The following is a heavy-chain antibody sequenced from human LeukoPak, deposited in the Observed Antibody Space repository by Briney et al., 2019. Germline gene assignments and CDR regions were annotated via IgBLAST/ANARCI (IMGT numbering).Heavy chain of an antibody. V-gene: IGHV3-20*01. D-gene: IGHD3-9*01. CDR2: INWNGGST. J-gene: IGHJ4*02. CDR1: GFTFDDYG. CDR3: ARNLRYFDWLLPDY. Sequence: GGSLRLSCAASGFTFDDYGMSWVRQAPGKGLEWVSGINWNGGSTGYADSVKGRFTISRDSAKNSLYLQMNSLRAEDTALYHCARNLRYFDWLLPDYWGQGTLVTVSS.